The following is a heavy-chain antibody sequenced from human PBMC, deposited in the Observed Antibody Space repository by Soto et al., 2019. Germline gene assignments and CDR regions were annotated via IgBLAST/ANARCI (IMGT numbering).Heavy chain of an antibody. CDR3: ARRTPLYASESSRFDP. CDR1: GGSVSSSDSY. Sequence: PSETLSLTCTVSGGSVSSSDSYWGWISRPPGKGLEWVGTIDYSGGTTYNPTLESRVTISIDTSKNQFSLRLSFVTAADTAVYYCARRTPLYASESSRFDPWGQGALVTVSS. J-gene: IGHJ5*02. V-gene: IGHV4-39*01. CDR2: IDYSGGT. D-gene: IGHD3-10*01.